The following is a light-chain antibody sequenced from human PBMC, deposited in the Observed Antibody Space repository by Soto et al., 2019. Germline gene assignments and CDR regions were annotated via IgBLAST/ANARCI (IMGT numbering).Light chain of an antibody. CDR3: LQYGSSPPIFT. CDR2: AAS. CDR1: QSVSSSY. Sequence: EIVLTQSPGTLSLSPGERATLSCRASQSVSSSYLAWYQQKPGQAPRLLIYAASSRATGIPDRFSGSGSGKDFTLTISRLEPEDFAVYYCLQYGSSPPIFTFGPGTKVDIK. V-gene: IGKV3-20*01. J-gene: IGKJ3*01.